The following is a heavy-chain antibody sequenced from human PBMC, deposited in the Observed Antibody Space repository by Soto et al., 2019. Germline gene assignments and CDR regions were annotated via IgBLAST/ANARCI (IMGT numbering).Heavy chain of an antibody. D-gene: IGHD3-10*01. Sequence: QVQLVESGGGVVQPGRSLRLSCAASGFMLSSYGMHWVRQAPGKGLEWVAVIWYDGSNKYYGDSVKGRFTISRDNSKNTLYLQMNSLRAEDTAVYYCARVRAAPNTYYYYGMDVWGQGTTVTVSS. CDR3: ARVRAAPNTYYYYGMDV. J-gene: IGHJ6*02. CDR1: GFMLSSYG. V-gene: IGHV3-33*01. CDR2: IWYDGSNK.